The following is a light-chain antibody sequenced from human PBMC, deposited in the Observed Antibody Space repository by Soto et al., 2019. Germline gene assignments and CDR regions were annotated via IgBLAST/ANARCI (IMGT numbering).Light chain of an antibody. J-gene: IGLJ3*02. CDR2: EVS. CDR1: SGDIGTYNY. Sequence: QSVLTQPASVSGSPGQSITISCTGTSGDIGTYNYVSWYQQHPGEAPKLLIHEVSNQPSGISHRFSGSKSGNTASLIISGLQAEDEADYYCSSYSSSTTKVVFGGGTKLTVL. V-gene: IGLV2-14*03. CDR3: SSYSSSTTKVV.